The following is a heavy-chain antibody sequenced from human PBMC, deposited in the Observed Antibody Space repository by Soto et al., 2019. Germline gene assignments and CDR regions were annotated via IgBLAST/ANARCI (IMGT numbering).Heavy chain of an antibody. CDR1: GFTFSSYW. J-gene: IGHJ6*02. CDR2: INSDGSST. CDR3: ARDYHYDFWSGYPYYYGMDV. V-gene: IGHV3-74*01. D-gene: IGHD3-3*01. Sequence: EVQLVESGGGLVQPGGSLRLSCAASGFTFSSYWMHWVRQAPGKGLVWVSRINSDGSSTSYADSVKGRFTISRDNAKNTLYLQMNSQRAEDTAVYYCARDYHYDFWSGYPYYYGMDVWGQGTTVTVCS.